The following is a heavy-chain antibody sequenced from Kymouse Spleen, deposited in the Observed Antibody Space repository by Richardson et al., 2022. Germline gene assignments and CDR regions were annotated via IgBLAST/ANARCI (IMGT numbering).Heavy chain of an antibody. J-gene: IGHJ6*02. Sequence: QVQLQQWGAGLLKPSETLSLTCAVYGGSFSGYYWSWIRQPPGKGLEWIGEINHSGSTNYNPSLKSRVTISVDTSKNQFSLKLSSVTAADTAVYYCARRGLPLERYYYYGMDVWGQGTTVTVSS. CDR2: INHSGST. CDR1: GGSFSGYY. CDR3: ARRGLPLERYYYYGMDV. D-gene: IGHD1-1*01,IGHD1-20*01. V-gene: IGHV4-34*01.